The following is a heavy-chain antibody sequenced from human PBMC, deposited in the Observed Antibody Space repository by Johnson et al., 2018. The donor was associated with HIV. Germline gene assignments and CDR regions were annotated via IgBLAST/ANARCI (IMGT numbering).Heavy chain of an antibody. D-gene: IGHD6-13*01. CDR1: GFTVNSNF. Sequence: VQLVESGGGLIQPGGSLRLSCAASGFTVNSNFMSWVRQAPGKGLEWVSAIFSAGGTDYADPVRGRFTISRDNAKNSLYLQMDSLRAEDTALYYCARVVQQLVRVDAFDIWGQVTMVTVSS. CDR3: ARVVQQLVRVDAFDI. V-gene: IGHV3-53*01. J-gene: IGHJ3*02. CDR2: IFSAGGT.